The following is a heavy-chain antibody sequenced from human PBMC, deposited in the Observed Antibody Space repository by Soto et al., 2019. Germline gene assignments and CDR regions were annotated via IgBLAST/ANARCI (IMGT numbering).Heavy chain of an antibody. J-gene: IGHJ4*02. Sequence: DVQLLESGGALVQPGGSLRLTCVASGFTVSSSAMSWVRQAPGKGLEWISAISGSSGGTYYADSVKGRFAISRDNSKNTLCLQMNSLRAEDTALYYCAKGSSANRPYYFDYWGPGTLVTVSS. CDR1: GFTVSSSA. CDR2: ISGSSGGT. D-gene: IGHD3-22*01. V-gene: IGHV3-23*01. CDR3: AKGSSANRPYYFDY.